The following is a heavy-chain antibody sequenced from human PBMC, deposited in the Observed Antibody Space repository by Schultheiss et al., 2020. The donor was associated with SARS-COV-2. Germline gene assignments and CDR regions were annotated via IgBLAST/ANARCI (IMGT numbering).Heavy chain of an antibody. CDR3: TTYSSSWFFFDC. CDR2: ISNSGSTI. J-gene: IGHJ4*02. Sequence: GGSLRLSCAASGFTFSNSDMNWVHQAPGKGLEWVSHISNSGSTIYYADSVKGRFTISRDNAKNSLYLQMNSLTTEDTAVYYCTTYSSSWFFFDCWGQGTLVTVSS. D-gene: IGHD6-6*01. V-gene: IGHV3-48*04. CDR1: GFTFSNSD.